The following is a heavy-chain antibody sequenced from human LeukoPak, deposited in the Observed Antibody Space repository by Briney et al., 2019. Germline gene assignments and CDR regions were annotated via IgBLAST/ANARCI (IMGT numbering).Heavy chain of an antibody. CDR1: GFXVSTYW. CDR3: ARDLTGPYDH. D-gene: IGHD3-22*01. J-gene: IGHJ4*02. Sequence: GGSLRLSCAASGFXVSTYWIHWVRQAPGKGLVWVAGINVEGNYIDYAESVKGRFTISRDSAKNTLYLQMNSLRAEDTAVYSCARDLTGPYDHWGQGTLVTVSS. V-gene: IGHV3-74*01. CDR2: INVEGNYI.